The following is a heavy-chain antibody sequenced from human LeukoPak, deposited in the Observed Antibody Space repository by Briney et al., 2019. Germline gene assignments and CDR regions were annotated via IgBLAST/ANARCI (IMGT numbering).Heavy chain of an antibody. CDR2: IYYSGST. D-gene: IGHD3-10*01. CDR3: ARRGPDYYYYGMDV. CDR1: GGSISSYY. J-gene: IGHJ6*02. V-gene: IGHV4-59*08. Sequence: SETLSLTCTVSGGSISSYYWSRIRQPPGKGLEWIGYIYYSGSTNYNPSLKSRVTISVDTSKNQFSLKLSSVTAADTAVYYCARRGPDYYYYGMDVWGQGTTVTVSS.